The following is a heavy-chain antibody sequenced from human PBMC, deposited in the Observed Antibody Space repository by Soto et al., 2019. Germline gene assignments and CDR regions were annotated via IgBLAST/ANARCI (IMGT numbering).Heavy chain of an antibody. J-gene: IGHJ6*02. CDR3: ARDEVITMMIVENDGMAV. D-gene: IGHD3-22*01. CDR2: INPNSGGT. V-gene: IGHV1-2*02. CDR1: GYTFTGYY. Sequence: QVQLVQAGAEVKKPGASVKVSCKASGYTFTGYYMHWVRQGPGQGLEWMGWINPNSGGTNDAQKFQGRVTRTRDTTSVKAYMELSRLRSDDTALYSCARDEVITMMIVENDGMAVWGLGSTFPVSS.